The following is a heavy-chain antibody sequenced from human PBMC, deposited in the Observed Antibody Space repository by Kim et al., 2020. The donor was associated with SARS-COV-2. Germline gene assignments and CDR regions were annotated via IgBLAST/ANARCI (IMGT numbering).Heavy chain of an antibody. D-gene: IGHD3-16*01. CDR2: VESDGRST. CDR1: GFTFSTYW. CDR3: ATGHIHAYEY. Sequence: GGSLRLSCAASGFTFSTYWMHWVRQAPGKGLVWVSLVESDGRSTRYADSVKGRFTISRDNAKNTVYLQMNSLRAEDTAVYYCATGHIHAYEYWGQGTLVT. J-gene: IGHJ4*02. V-gene: IGHV3-74*01.